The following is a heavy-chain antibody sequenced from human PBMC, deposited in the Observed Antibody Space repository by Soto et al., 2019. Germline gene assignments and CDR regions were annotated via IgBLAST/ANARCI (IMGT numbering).Heavy chain of an antibody. CDR1: GYTFTSYD. CDR3: ARHVPAFGRGSFDI. V-gene: IGHV1-8*01. J-gene: IGHJ3*02. Sequence: QVQLVQSGAEVKKPGASVKVSCKASGYTFTSYDINWVRQATGQGLEWMGWMNPNSGNTGYAQKFQGRVTKPRKTSISTADMELGSPRSEDTAVYYWARHVPAFGRGSFDIWGQGTMVTVSS. CDR2: MNPNSGNT. D-gene: IGHD3-10*02.